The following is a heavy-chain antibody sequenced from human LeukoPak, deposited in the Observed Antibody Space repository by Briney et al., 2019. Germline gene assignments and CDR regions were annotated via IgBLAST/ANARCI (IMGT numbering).Heavy chain of an antibody. Sequence: PGGSLRLSCAASGFTFSSYGMHWVRQAPGKGLEWVAFIRYDGSNKYYADSVKGRFTISRDNSKNTLYLQMNSLRAEDTAVYYCAKRLLLSGSFYYYYYMDVWGKGTTVTVSS. D-gene: IGHD1-26*01. J-gene: IGHJ6*03. CDR3: AKRLLLSGSFYYYYYMDV. CDR1: GFTFSSYG. CDR2: IRYDGSNK. V-gene: IGHV3-30*02.